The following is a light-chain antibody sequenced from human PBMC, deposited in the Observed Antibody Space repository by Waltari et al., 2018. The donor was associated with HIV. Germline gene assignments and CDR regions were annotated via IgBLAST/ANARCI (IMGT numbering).Light chain of an antibody. CDR3: QQYNNWPPRT. V-gene: IGKV3-15*01. J-gene: IGKJ1*01. CDR1: QSVSSN. CDR2: GAS. Sequence: DIVRTQSPATLSVSPGERATLSCRASQSVSSNLAWYQQKPGQAPRLLIYGASTMATGIPARFSGSGSGTEFTLTISSLQSEDFAVYYCQQYNNWPPRTFGQGTKVEIK.